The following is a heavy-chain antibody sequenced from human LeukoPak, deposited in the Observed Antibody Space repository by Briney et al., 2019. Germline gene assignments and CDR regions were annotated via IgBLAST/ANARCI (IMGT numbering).Heavy chain of an antibody. CDR3: ARDKNMYSSSWNNWFDP. D-gene: IGHD6-13*01. J-gene: IGHJ5*02. Sequence: AGSLRLSCAASGFTFSSYWMSWVRQAPGKGLEWVANIKQDGSEKYYVDSVKGRFTISRDNAKNTLYLQMNSLRAEDTAVYYCARDKNMYSSSWNNWFDPWGQGTLVTVSS. CDR2: IKQDGSEK. CDR1: GFTFSSYW. V-gene: IGHV3-7*01.